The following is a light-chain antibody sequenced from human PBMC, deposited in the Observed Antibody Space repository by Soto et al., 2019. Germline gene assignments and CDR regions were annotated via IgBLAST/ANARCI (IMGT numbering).Light chain of an antibody. CDR3: QQRSNWPLT. J-gene: IGKJ4*01. Sequence: IVLTQSPATLSLSPWEGATLSCRASQSVRSYLAWYQQKPGQAPRLLIYDASNRATGIPARSSGSGSGTDFTLTISSLEPEDFAVYYCQQRSNWPLTFGGGTKVDIK. CDR1: QSVRSY. CDR2: DAS. V-gene: IGKV3-11*01.